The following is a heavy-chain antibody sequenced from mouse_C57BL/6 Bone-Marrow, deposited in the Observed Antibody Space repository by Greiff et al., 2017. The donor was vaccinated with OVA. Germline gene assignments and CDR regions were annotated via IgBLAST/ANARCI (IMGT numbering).Heavy chain of an antibody. CDR3: ARVYDGYLYWYFDV. CDR1: GYTFTSYW. CDR2: IDPSDSYT. V-gene: IGHV1-50*01. D-gene: IGHD2-3*01. Sequence: QVQLQQPGAELVKPGASVKLSCKASGYTFTSYWMQWVKQRPGQGLEWIGEIDPSDSYTNYNQKFKGKATLTVDTSSSTAYMQLSSLTSEDSAVYYCARVYDGYLYWYFDVWGTGTTVTVSS. J-gene: IGHJ1*03.